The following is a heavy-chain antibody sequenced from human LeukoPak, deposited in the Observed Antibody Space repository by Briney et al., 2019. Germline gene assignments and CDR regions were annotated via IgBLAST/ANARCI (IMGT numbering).Heavy chain of an antibody. CDR1: GYTFTNYG. D-gene: IGHD5-12*01. CDR3: ARDGVGYSGE. CDR2: ISAHDGTR. Sequence: ASVKVSCKASGYTFTNYGITWVRQAPGQGLEWMGWISAHDGTRNYALKHEDRVTMTTDTSTSTAYMELRGLRSDDTAVYYCARDGVGYSGEWGQGTLVTVSS. J-gene: IGHJ4*02. V-gene: IGHV1-18*01.